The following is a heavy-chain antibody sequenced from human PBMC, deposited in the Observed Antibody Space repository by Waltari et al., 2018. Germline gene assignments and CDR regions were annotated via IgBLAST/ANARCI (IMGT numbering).Heavy chain of an antibody. CDR1: GFTVRRNY. J-gene: IGHJ4*02. CDR2: IFSDGRT. Sequence: EVQLVESGGGFIQSGGSLRLSCAASGFTVRRNYMSWVRQAPGKGLEWVSVIFSDGRTYYADSVKGRFTISRDNSKNTLYLQINSLRAEDTAVYCCARDSRGGLFFDYWGQGTLVTVSS. CDR3: ARDSRGGLFFDY. V-gene: IGHV3-53*01.